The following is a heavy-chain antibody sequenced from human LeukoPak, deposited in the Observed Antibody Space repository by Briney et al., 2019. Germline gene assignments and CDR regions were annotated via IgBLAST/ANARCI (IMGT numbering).Heavy chain of an antibody. CDR1: GLTFSDHY. CDR3: ARVGSYCGGNCAIDY. J-gene: IGHJ4*02. D-gene: IGHD2-21*02. Sequence: PGGSLRLSCAASGLTFSDHYMDWVRQAPGKGLEWVGRTGIRANTYTTKYAASVKGRFTISRDDSKNSLYLQMNSLKTEDTAVYYCARVGSYCGGNCAIDYWGQGTLVTVSS. CDR2: TGIRANTYTT. V-gene: IGHV3-72*01.